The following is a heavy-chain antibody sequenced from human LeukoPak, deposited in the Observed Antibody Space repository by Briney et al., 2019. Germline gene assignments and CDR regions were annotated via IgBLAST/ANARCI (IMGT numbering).Heavy chain of an antibody. CDR1: GFTFGGYW. CDR2: IKGDGSDK. CDR3: ARVRYTSSWYYFDY. V-gene: IGHV3-7*05. J-gene: IGHJ4*02. Sequence: PGGSLRLSCGASGFTFGGYWMTWVRQAPGKGLEWVANIKGDGSDKYYVDSVKGRFTISRDNAENSLYLQMNSLRAEDTALYYCARVRYTSSWYYFDYWGQGTLVTVSS. D-gene: IGHD6-13*01.